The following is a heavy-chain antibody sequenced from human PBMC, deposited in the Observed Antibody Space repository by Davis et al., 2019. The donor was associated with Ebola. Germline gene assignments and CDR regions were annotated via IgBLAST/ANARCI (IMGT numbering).Heavy chain of an antibody. D-gene: IGHD2/OR15-2a*01. CDR1: GFIFSSYV. CDR2: IYAGGST. V-gene: IGHV3-53*04. Sequence: GESLKISCAASGFIFSSYVMSWVRQAPGKGLEWVSLIYAGGSTHYADSVKGRFTISRHNSKDTLYLQMSDLRTEDTAVYYCARVKLLSAAEMYFDYWGQGALVTVSS. J-gene: IGHJ4*02. CDR3: ARVKLLSAAEMYFDY.